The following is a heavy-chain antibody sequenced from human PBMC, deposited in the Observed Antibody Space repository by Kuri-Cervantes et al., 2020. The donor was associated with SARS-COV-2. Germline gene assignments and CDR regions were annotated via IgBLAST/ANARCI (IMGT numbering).Heavy chain of an antibody. D-gene: IGHD1-26*01. Sequence: SQTLSLTCAVYGGSFSGYYWSWIRQPPGKGPEWIGEINHSGSTNYNPSLKSRVTISVDTSKNQFSLKLSSVTAADTAVYYCARGTKWGLLYWSQGTLVTVSS. CDR2: INHSGST. CDR1: GGSFSGYY. CDR3: ARGTKWGLLY. V-gene: IGHV4-34*01. J-gene: IGHJ4*02.